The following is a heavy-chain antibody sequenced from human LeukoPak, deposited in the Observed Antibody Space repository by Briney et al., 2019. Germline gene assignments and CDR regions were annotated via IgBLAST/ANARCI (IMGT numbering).Heavy chain of an antibody. CDR2: INPNSGGT. CDR3: ARDLVGARLIDY. D-gene: IGHD1-26*01. J-gene: IGHJ4*02. CDR1: GYTFTGYY. V-gene: IGHV1-2*02. Sequence: ASVKVSCKASGYTFTGYYMHWVRQAPGQGLEWMGWINPNSGGTNYAQKFRGRVTMTRDTSISTAYMELSRLRSDDTAVYYCARDLVGARLIDYWGQGTLVTVSS.